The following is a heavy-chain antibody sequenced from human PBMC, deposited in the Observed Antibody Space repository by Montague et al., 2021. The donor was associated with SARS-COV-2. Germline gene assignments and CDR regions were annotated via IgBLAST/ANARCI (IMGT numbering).Heavy chain of an antibody. CDR3: ARERSLGAHYNYFDY. D-gene: IGHD1-26*01. V-gene: IGHV4-31*03. Sequence: TLSLTCSVSGASLSSGGYFWAWVRQLPGKDLEWIGYIFHSGNTYYXXXLKSRVIISQDTSDNHLFLTLMSVTAADTAVYYCARERSLGAHYNYFDYWGQGTLVTVSS. CDR2: IFHSGNT. J-gene: IGHJ4*02. CDR1: GASLSSGGYF.